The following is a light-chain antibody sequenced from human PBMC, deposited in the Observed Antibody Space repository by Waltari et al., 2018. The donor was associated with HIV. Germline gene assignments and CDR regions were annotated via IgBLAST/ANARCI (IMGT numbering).Light chain of an antibody. CDR2: EVS. CDR3: ISYISSSSPV. J-gene: IGLJ3*02. V-gene: IGLV2-14*01. CDR1: SFDIYGYNF. Sequence: QSALTQPASVSGSPGQSITISCTGTSFDIYGYNFVFWFQHHPGKAPKVIIYEVSNRPSGVSDRFSGSKSGNTASLTISGLQPEDEAEYFCISYISSSSPVFGGGTKLTVL.